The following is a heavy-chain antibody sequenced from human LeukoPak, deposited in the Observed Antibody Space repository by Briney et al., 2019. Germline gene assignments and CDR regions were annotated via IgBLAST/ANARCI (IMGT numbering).Heavy chain of an antibody. CDR1: GFTFSSYG. D-gene: IGHD6-19*01. Sequence: GRSLRLSCAASGFTFSSYGMHWVRQAPGQGLEWMGWINPNSGGTNYAQKFQGRVTMTRDTSISTAYMELSRLRSDDTAVYYCARAVAATLDFDYWGQGTLVTVSS. J-gene: IGHJ4*02. CDR2: INPNSGGT. V-gene: IGHV1-2*02. CDR3: ARAVAATLDFDY.